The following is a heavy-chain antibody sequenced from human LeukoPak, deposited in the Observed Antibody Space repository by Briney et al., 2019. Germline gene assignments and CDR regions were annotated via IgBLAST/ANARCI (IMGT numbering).Heavy chain of an antibody. J-gene: IGHJ3*02. V-gene: IGHV4-34*01. CDR3: ARGLVGSGDAFDI. D-gene: IGHD3-10*01. CDR1: GGSFSGYY. Sequence: SETLSLTCAVYGGSFSGYYWSWIRQPPGKGLEGIGEINHSGSTNYNPSLKSRVTISVDTSKNQFSLKLSSVTAADTAVYYCARGLVGSGDAFDIWGQGTMVTVSS. CDR2: INHSGST.